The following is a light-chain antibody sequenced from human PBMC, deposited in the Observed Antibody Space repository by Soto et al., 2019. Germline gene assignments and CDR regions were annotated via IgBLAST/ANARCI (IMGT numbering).Light chain of an antibody. J-gene: IGLJ2*01. V-gene: IGLV2-14*01. CDR2: DVS. CDR3: SSYTSSSTLI. Sequence: QSALTQPASVSGSPGQSITISCTGTSSDVGGYNYVSWYQQHPGKAPKLIIYDVSNRPSGVSNRFSGSKSGNTASLTISGLQAEDEADYHCSSYTSSSTLIFGGGTQLTVL. CDR1: SSDVGGYNY.